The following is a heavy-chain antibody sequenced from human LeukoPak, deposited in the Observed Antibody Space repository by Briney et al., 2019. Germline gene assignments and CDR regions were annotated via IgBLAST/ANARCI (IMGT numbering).Heavy chain of an antibody. J-gene: IGHJ5*02. CDR2: ISAYNGNT. V-gene: IGHV1-18*01. CDR3: ASVIFGSHWFDP. CDR1: GYIFTSYG. D-gene: IGHD3/OR15-3a*01. Sequence: ASVKVSCKASGYIFTSYGISWVRQAPGQGLEWMGWISAYNGNTNYAQKLQGRVTMTTDTSTRTAYLELRSLRSDDTAVYYCASVIFGSHWFDPWGQGTLVTVSS.